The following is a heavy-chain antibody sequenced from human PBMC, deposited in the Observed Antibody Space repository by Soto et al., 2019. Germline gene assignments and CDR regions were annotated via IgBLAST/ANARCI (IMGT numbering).Heavy chain of an antibody. CDR2: ISYDGSNK. V-gene: IGHV3-30*18. Sequence: QVQLVESGGGVVQPGRSLRLSCAASGFTFSSYGMHWVRQAPGKGLEWVAVISYDGSNKYYVDSVKGRFTISRDNSKNTLYLQMNSLRAEDTAVYYCAKGDCGGDCYSFDAFDIWGQGTMVTVSS. CDR1: GFTFSSYG. D-gene: IGHD2-21*02. CDR3: AKGDCGGDCYSFDAFDI. J-gene: IGHJ3*02.